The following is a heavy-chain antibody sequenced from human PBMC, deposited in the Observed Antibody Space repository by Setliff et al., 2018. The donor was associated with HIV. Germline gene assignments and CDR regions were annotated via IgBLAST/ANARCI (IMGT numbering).Heavy chain of an antibody. D-gene: IGHD3-10*01. Sequence: SETLSLTCTVSGGSISNYYWSWIRQPPGKGLEWIGYIYPIGSPDFPSGNTVYNPSFRSRVTLSLDTSKNQFSLKLTSVTAADAAVYYCTGDYNSGSNRSDYWGQGTPVTVTS. V-gene: IGHV4-4*08. CDR1: GGSISNYY. CDR3: TGDYNSGSNRSDY. CDR2: IYPIGSPDFPSGNT. J-gene: IGHJ4*02.